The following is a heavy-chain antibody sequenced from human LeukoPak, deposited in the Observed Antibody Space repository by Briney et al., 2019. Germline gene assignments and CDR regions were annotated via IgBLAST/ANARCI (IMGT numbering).Heavy chain of an antibody. V-gene: IGHV4-59*12. D-gene: IGHD1-14*01. CDR3: ARDFGTLPGVPTWFDP. J-gene: IGHJ5*02. CDR2: IYYSGST. CDR1: GGSISSYY. Sequence: SETLSLTCTVSGGSISSYYWSWIRQPPGKGLEWIGYIYYSGSTNYNPSLKSRVTISVDTSKNQFSLKLSSVTAADTAVYYCARDFGTLPGVPTWFDPWGQGTLVTVSS.